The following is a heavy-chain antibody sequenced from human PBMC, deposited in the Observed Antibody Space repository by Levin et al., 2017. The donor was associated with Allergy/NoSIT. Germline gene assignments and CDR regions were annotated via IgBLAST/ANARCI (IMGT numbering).Heavy chain of an antibody. Sequence: GGSLRLSCAASGFTFSSYAMHWVRQAPGKGLEWVAVISYDGSNKYYADSVKGRFTISRDNSKNTLYLQMNSLRAEDTAVYYCARAASSSEDAFDIWGQGTMVTVSS. CDR2: ISYDGSNK. CDR3: ARAASSSEDAFDI. V-gene: IGHV3-30-3*01. D-gene: IGHD6-13*01. CDR1: GFTFSSYA. J-gene: IGHJ3*02.